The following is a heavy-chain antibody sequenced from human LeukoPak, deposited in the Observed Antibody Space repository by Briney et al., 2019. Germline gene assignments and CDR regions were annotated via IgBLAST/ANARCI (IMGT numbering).Heavy chain of an antibody. D-gene: IGHD6-13*01. CDR1: GFTFSSYE. Sequence: PGGSLRLSCAASGFTFSSYEMNWVRQAPGKGLEWISYISSSGTTTYYADSVKGRFSISRDIAKNSVYLQMNSLRAEDTAVYYCARLEYSSSWYFDYWGQGTLVTVSS. V-gene: IGHV3-48*03. CDR3: ARLEYSSSWYFDY. J-gene: IGHJ4*02. CDR2: ISSSGTTT.